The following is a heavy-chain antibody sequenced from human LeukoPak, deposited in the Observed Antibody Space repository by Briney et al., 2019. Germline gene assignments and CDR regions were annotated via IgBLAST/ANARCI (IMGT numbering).Heavy chain of an antibody. V-gene: IGHV4-34*01. CDR1: GGSFSGYY. CDR3: ARTTGYFDY. D-gene: IGHD1-14*01. Sequence: SETLSLTCAVYGGSFSGYYWSWIRQPPGKGLEWIGEINHSGSTNYNPSLKSRVTISVDTSKNQFSLKLSSVTAVDTAVYYCARTTGYFDYWGQGTLVTVSS. CDR2: INHSGST. J-gene: IGHJ4*02.